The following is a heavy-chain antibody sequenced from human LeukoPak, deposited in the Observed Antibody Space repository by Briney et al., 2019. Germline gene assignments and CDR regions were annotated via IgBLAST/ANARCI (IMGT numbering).Heavy chain of an antibody. Sequence: GGSLRLSCAASGFTFSTYWMSWVRQAPGKGLEWVSYIISGSTIYYADSVKGRFTISRDNAKNSLYLQMNSLRAEDTAVYYCARARVTAYTSMVTAIDYWGQGTLVTVSS. CDR1: GFTFSTYW. CDR3: ARARVTAYTSMVTAIDY. V-gene: IGHV3-48*04. CDR2: IISGSTI. J-gene: IGHJ4*02. D-gene: IGHD5-18*01.